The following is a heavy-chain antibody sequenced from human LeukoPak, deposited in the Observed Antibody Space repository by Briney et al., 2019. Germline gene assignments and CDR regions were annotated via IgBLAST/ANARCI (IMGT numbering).Heavy chain of an antibody. Sequence: GGSLRLSCTASGFTFSSHWMTWVRQPPGKGLEWVTNIKEDGSVKYYVDSVKGRFTISRDNTKNALYLQMNSLRADDTAVYFCARDSTWRLDYWGQGTLITVSS. CDR1: GFTFSSHW. D-gene: IGHD5-12*01. J-gene: IGHJ4*02. CDR2: IKEDGSVK. V-gene: IGHV3-7*03. CDR3: ARDSTWRLDY.